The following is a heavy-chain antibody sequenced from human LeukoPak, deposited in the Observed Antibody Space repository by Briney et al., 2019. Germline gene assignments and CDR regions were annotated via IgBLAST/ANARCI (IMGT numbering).Heavy chain of an antibody. J-gene: IGHJ4*02. D-gene: IGHD5-18*01. V-gene: IGHV3-23*01. Sequence: GGSLRLSCAASGFTFSSYTMSWVRQAPGKGLEWVSTITTSDGNTYYADSVKGRFTVSRDNSKNTLFLRMNSLRAEDTAVYYCAKDGGLWVSAHWGDSWGRGTLVTVSS. CDR3: AKDGGLWVSAHWGDS. CDR2: ITTSDGNT. CDR1: GFTFSSYT.